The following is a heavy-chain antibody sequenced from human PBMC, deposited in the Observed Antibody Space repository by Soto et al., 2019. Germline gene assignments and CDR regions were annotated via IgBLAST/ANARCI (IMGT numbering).Heavy chain of an antibody. CDR3: ARGSLYSSSWSVKFQH. CDR1: GYTFTGYY. D-gene: IGHD6-13*01. CDR2: INPNSGGT. J-gene: IGHJ1*01. Sequence: QVQLVQSGAEVKKPGASVKVSCKASGYTFTGYYMHWVRQAPGQGLEWMGWINPNSGGTNYAQKFQGWVTMTRDKSISTAYMELSRLRSDDTAVYYCARGSLYSSSWSVKFQHWGQGTLVTVSS. V-gene: IGHV1-2*04.